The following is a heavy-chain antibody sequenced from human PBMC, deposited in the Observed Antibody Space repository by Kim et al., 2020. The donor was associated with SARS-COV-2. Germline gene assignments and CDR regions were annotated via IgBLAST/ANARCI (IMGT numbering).Heavy chain of an antibody. CDR2: ISSSSSYI. CDR3: AREYSGSYYPFGCFDY. V-gene: IGHV3-21*01. J-gene: IGHJ4*02. CDR1: GFTFSSYS. D-gene: IGHD1-26*01. Sequence: GGSLRLSCAASGFTFSSYSMNWVRQAPGKGLEWVSSISSSSSYIYYADSVKGRFTISRDNAKNSLYLQMNSLRAEDTAVYYCAREYSGSYYPFGCFDYWGQGTLVTVSS.